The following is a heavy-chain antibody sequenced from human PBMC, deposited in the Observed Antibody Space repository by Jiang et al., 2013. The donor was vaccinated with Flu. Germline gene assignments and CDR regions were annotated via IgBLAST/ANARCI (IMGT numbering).Heavy chain of an antibody. V-gene: IGHV4-39*01. D-gene: IGHD6-19*01. CDR2: IYYMGAP. Sequence: YWGWIRQPPGKGLEWIGSIYYMGAPTTTVPQESSHHIRRHVQNQLSLKLTSVTAADTVVYYCARRLIGNSGGWALDYWGQGILVTVSS. J-gene: IGHJ4*02. CDR1: Y. CDR3: ARRLIGNSGGWALDY.